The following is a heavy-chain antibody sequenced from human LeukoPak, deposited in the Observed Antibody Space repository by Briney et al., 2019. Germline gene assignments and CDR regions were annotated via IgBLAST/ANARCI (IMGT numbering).Heavy chain of an antibody. CDR1: GGTFSSYA. J-gene: IGHJ3*02. V-gene: IGHV1-69*05. CDR2: IIPIFGTA. D-gene: IGHD2-21*01. CDR3: ARDRHIVVARGAFDI. Sequence: SVKVSCKASGGTFSSYAISWVRQAPGQGLEWMGGIIPIFGTANYAQKLQGRVTMTTDTSTSTAYMELRSLRSDDTAVYYCARDRHIVVARGAFDIWGQGTMVTVSS.